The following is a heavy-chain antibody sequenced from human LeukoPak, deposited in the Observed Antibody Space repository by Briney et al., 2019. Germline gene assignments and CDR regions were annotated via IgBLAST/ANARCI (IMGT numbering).Heavy chain of an antibody. CDR1: GFTFRSYG. D-gene: IGHD6-19*01. V-gene: IGHV3-30*18. J-gene: IGHJ4*02. Sequence: GGSLRLSCAASGFTFRSYGMHWVRQAPGKGLEWVAVISYDGSNKYYADSVKGRFTISRDNSKNTLYLQMNSLRAEDTAVYYCAKGTPQWLVLNAFDYWGQGTLVTVSS. CDR3: AKGTPQWLVLNAFDY. CDR2: ISYDGSNK.